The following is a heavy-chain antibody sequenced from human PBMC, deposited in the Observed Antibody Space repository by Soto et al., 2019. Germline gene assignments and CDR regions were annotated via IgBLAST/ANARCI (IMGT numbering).Heavy chain of an antibody. CDR2: MFYSGST. CDR3: ASGGSYPNNWFDP. V-gene: IGHV4-59*01. CDR1: GGSISSYY. Sequence: SETLSLTCTVSGGSISSYYWSWIRQPPGEGLEWIGYMFYSGSTNYNPSLKSRVTISVDTSKNQFSLQLSSVTAADTAVYYCASGGSYPNNWFDPWGQGTLVTVSS. J-gene: IGHJ5*02. D-gene: IGHD3-16*01.